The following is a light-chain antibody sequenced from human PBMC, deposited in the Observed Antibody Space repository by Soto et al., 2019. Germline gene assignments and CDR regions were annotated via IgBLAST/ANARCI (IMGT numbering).Light chain of an antibody. J-gene: IGKJ5*01. V-gene: IGKV3-11*01. CDR2: DAS. CDR3: QQRSNWPPIT. Sequence: EIVLTQSPATLSLSPGERATLSCRASQSVSSYLAWYQQKPGQAPRLLIYDASNRATGIPARFSGSGSGTDFTLTISSLEPXDFAVYYCQQRSNWPPITFGQGTRLEIK. CDR1: QSVSSY.